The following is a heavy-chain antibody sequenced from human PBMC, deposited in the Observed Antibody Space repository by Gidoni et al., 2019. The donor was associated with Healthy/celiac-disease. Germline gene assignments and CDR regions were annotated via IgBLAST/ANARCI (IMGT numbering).Heavy chain of an antibody. CDR3: ARDRDYYDSSGYYYRGLFDP. D-gene: IGHD3-22*01. V-gene: IGHV3-48*01. Sequence: EVQLVESGGGLVQPGGSLRLSCAASGFTLGSYSMNWVRQAPGKGLEWVSYISSSSSTIYYADSVTGRFTISRDNAKNSLYLQMNSLRAEDTAVYYCARDRDYYDSSGYYYRGLFDPWGQGTLVTVSS. CDR1: GFTLGSYS. J-gene: IGHJ5*02. CDR2: ISSSSSTI.